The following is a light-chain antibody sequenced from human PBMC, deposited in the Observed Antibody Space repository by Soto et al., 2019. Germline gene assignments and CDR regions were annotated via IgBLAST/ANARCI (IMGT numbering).Light chain of an antibody. CDR3: SSYTSSVTLV. J-gene: IGLJ2*01. Sequence: QSALTQPASVSGSPGQSITISCTGTNSDVGGYNFVSWYQQHPGKAPKLMIYEVSNRPSGVSYRFSGSKSGNTASLTISGLQAEDEADYYCSSYTSSVTLVFGGGTKVTVL. V-gene: IGLV2-14*01. CDR2: EVS. CDR1: NSDVGGYNF.